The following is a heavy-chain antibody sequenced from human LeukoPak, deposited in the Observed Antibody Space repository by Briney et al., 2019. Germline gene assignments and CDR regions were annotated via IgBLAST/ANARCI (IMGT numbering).Heavy chain of an antibody. CDR3: ARGSIVGATPRFDY. CDR1: GYTFTGYY. Sequence: ASVKVSCKASGYTFTGYYMHWVRQAPGQGLEWMGWTNPNSGGTNYAQKFQGRVTMTRHTSISTAYMELSRLRSDDTAVYYCARGSIVGATPRFDYWGQGTLVTVSS. V-gene: IGHV1-2*02. CDR2: TNPNSGGT. J-gene: IGHJ4*02. D-gene: IGHD1-26*01.